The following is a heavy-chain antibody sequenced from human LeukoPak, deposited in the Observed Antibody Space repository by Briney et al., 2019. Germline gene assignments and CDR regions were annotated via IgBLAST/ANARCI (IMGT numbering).Heavy chain of an antibody. CDR1: GFTFSSYS. Sequence: GRSLRLSCAASGFTFSSYSMNWVRQAPGKGLEWVSSISSSSSYIYYADSVKGRFTISRDNAKNSLYLQMNSLRAEDTAVYYCARDPSARYYYGSGSLYFDYWGQGTLVTVSS. D-gene: IGHD3-10*01. CDR3: ARDPSARYYYGSGSLYFDY. J-gene: IGHJ4*02. CDR2: ISSSSSYI. V-gene: IGHV3-21*01.